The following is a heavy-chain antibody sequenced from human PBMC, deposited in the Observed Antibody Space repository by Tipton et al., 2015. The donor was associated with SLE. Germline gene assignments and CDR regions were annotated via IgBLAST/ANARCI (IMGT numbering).Heavy chain of an antibody. D-gene: IGHD5-12*01. Sequence: SLRLSCPASGFTFSIYAMHWVRQAPGKGPEWVAVISYDGSNKYYTDSVKGRFTISRDNSKNTLYLQMNSLRAEDTAVYYCARELAYSGYDYLDYWGQGTLVTVSS. CDR3: ARELAYSGYDYLDY. V-gene: IGHV3-30*04. CDR2: ISYDGSNK. CDR1: GFTFSIYA. J-gene: IGHJ4*02.